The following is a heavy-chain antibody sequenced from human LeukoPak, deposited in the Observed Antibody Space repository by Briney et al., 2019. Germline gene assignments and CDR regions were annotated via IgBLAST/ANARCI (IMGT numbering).Heavy chain of an antibody. Sequence: TGGSLRLSCAASGFTSSSYAMSWVRQAPGKGLEWVSAISGSGGSTYYADSVKGRFTISRDNSKNTLYLQMNSLRAEDTAVYYCAKDAVAGGYFDYWGQGTLVTVSS. D-gene: IGHD4-23*01. CDR3: AKDAVAGGYFDY. CDR2: ISGSGGST. V-gene: IGHV3-23*01. CDR1: GFTSSSYA. J-gene: IGHJ4*02.